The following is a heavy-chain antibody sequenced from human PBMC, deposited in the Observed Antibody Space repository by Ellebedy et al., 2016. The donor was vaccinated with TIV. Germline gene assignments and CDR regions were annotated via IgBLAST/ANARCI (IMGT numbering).Heavy chain of an antibody. V-gene: IGHV5-10-1*01. CDR2: IDPSDSYT. CDR3: ARREIVGGVPTGFDP. Sequence: ASVKVSCKGSGYSFTSYWISWVRQMPGKGLEWMGRIDPSDSYTNYSPSFQGHVTISADKSISTAYLQWSSLKASDTAMYYCARREIVGGVPTGFDPWGQGTLVTVSS. D-gene: IGHD3-22*01. J-gene: IGHJ5*02. CDR1: GYSFTSYW.